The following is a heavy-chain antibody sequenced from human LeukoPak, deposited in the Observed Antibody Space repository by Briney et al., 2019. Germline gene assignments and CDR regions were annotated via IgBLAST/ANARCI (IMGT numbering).Heavy chain of an antibody. CDR2: ISAYNGNT. CDR1: GYTFTSYG. D-gene: IGHD4-17*01. V-gene: IGHV1-18*01. J-gene: IGHJ5*02. Sequence: GPVKVSCKASGYTFTSYGISWVRQAPGQGLERMGWISAYNGNTNYAQKLQGRVTMTTDTSTSTAYMELRSLRSDDTAVYYCARSYYGGKRGWFDPWGQGTLVTVSS. CDR3: ARSYYGGKRGWFDP.